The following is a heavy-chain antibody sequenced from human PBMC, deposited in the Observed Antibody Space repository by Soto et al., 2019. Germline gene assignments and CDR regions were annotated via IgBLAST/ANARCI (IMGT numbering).Heavy chain of an antibody. V-gene: IGHV4-59*08. CDR1: GVSISSYY. Sequence: PSETLSLTCTVSGVSISSYYCSWIRQPPGKGLEWIAYIYYRGNTDYNPSLKSRVTTSIDTSKNQCSLRLSSVTAADTAVYYCATHPYSSSLFDHWGQGTLVTVSS. CDR2: IYYRGNT. CDR3: ATHPYSSSLFDH. J-gene: IGHJ4*02. D-gene: IGHD6-13*01.